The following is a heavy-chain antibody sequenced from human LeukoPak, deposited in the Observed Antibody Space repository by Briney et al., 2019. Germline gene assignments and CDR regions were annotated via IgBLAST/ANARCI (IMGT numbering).Heavy chain of an antibody. CDR1: GASITNYY. CDR3: ARSPGYSYGSHFDY. J-gene: IGHJ4*02. V-gene: IGHV4-59*01. D-gene: IGHD5-18*01. CDR2: IYYSGST. Sequence: PSETLSLTCTISGASITNYYWSWIRQPPGKGLEWIGYIYYSGSTNYNPSLKSRGTISFDTSKNHFSLQLRSVTVADTAVYYCARSPGYSYGSHFDYWGQGTLVTVSS.